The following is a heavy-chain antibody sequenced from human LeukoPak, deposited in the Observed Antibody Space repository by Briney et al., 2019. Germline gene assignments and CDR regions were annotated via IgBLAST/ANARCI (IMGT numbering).Heavy chain of an antibody. Sequence: SETLSLTCTVSGYSISSGYYWGWIRQPPGKGLEWIGSIYHSGSTYYNPSLKSRVTISVDTSKNQFSLKLSSVTAADTAVYYCARFGGYSYGYLPSLDYWGQGTLVTVSS. J-gene: IGHJ4*02. CDR1: GYSISSGYY. CDR3: ARFGGYSYGYLPSLDY. CDR2: IYHSGST. V-gene: IGHV4-38-2*02. D-gene: IGHD5-18*01.